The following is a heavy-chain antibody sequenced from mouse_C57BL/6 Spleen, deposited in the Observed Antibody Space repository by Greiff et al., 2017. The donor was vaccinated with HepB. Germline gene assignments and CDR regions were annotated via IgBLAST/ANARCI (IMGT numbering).Heavy chain of an antibody. CDR1: GYTFTDYY. CDR2: INPNNGGT. V-gene: IGHV1-26*01. Sequence: EVQLQQSGPELVKPGASVKISCKASGYTFTDYYMNWVKQSHGKSLEWIGDINPNNGGTSYNQKFKGKATLTVDKSSSTAYMELRSLTSEDSAVYYCASGMVLLPYWYFDVWGTGTTVTVSS. D-gene: IGHD2-3*01. J-gene: IGHJ1*03. CDR3: ASGMVLLPYWYFDV.